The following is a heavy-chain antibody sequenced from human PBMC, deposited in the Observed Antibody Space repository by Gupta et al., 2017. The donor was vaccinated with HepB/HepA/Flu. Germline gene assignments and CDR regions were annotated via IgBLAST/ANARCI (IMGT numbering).Heavy chain of an antibody. Sequence: QLQLQESGPGLVKPSETLSLTCTVSGGSISSSSYYWGWIRQPPGKGLEWIGSIYYSGSTYYNPSLKSRVTISVDTSKNQFSLKLSSVTAAETAVYYCARDDEWEQYWYFDLWCRGTLVTVSS. CDR1: GGSISSSSYY. CDR3: ARDDEWEQYWYFDL. J-gene: IGHJ2*01. CDR2: IYYSGST. V-gene: IGHV4-39*02. D-gene: IGHD1-26*01.